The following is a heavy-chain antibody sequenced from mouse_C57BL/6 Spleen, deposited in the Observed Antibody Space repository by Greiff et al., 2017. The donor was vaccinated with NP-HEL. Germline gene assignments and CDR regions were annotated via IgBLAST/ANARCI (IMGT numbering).Heavy chain of an antibody. CDR1: GYTFTSYW. CDR2: IHPSDSDT. CDR3: AIEITTVPGFAY. J-gene: IGHJ3*01. V-gene: IGHV1-74*01. D-gene: IGHD1-1*01. Sequence: QVQLKQPGAELVKPGASVKVSCKASGYTFTSYWMHWVKQRPGQGLEWIGRIHPSDSDTNYNQKFKGKATLTVDKSSSTAYMQLSSLTSEDSAVYYCAIEITTVPGFAYWGQGTLVTVSA.